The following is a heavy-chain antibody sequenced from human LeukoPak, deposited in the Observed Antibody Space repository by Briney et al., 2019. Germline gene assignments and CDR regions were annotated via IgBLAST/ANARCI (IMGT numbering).Heavy chain of an antibody. CDR2: MNPNSGNT. Sequence: ASVKVSGKASGYTFTSYDINWVRQATGQGLEWMGWMNPNSGNTGYAQKFQGRVTMTRNTSISTAYMDLSSLRSEDTAVYYCARGRLGYCSGGSCLGQGNWFDPWGQGTLVTVSS. J-gene: IGHJ5*02. V-gene: IGHV1-8*02. D-gene: IGHD2-15*01. CDR3: ARGRLGYCSGGSCLGQGNWFDP. CDR1: GYTFTSYD.